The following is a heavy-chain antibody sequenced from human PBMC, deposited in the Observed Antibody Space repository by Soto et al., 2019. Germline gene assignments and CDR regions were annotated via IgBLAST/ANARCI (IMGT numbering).Heavy chain of an antibody. CDR1: GYTFTDYD. D-gene: IGHD1-26*01. J-gene: IGHJ4*02. Sequence: EVQLVESGGGLIQPGGSLRLSCAASGYTFTDYDIHWVRQGTGKGLEWVSAAAYTRHTYSAASVRGRFTISREDAKSSVYLQMNSVTVADTAVYFCAAIVGAHIHWGQGTLGTVSS. CDR3: AAIVGAHIH. CDR2: AAYTRHT. V-gene: IGHV3-13*01.